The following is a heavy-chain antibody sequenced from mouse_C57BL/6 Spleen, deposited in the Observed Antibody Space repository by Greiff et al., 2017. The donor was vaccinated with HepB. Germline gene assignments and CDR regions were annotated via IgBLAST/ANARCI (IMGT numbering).Heavy chain of an antibody. Sequence: EVKLMESGGGLVKPGGSLKLSCAASGFTFSDYGMHWVRQAPEQGLEWVAYISSGSSTIYYADTVKGRVTISRDNAKNTLFLQMTSLRSEDTAMYYCARSIATVVAMDYWGQGTSVTVSS. V-gene: IGHV5-17*01. CDR2: ISSGSSTI. J-gene: IGHJ4*01. D-gene: IGHD1-1*01. CDR1: GFTFSDYG. CDR3: ARSIATVVAMDY.